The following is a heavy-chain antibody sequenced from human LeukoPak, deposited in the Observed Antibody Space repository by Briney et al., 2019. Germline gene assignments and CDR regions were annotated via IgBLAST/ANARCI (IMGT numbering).Heavy chain of an antibody. CDR2: INPNSGGT. V-gene: IGHV1-2*02. CDR3: ARDEYCSSTSCPHKGNWFDP. D-gene: IGHD2-2*01. J-gene: IGHJ5*02. CDR1: GYTFTGYY. Sequence: ASVKVSCKASGYTFTGYYMHWVRQAPGQGLERMGWINPNSGGTNYAQKFQGRVTMTRDTSISTAYMELSRLRSDDTAVYYCARDEYCSSTSCPHKGNWFDPWGQGTLVTVSS.